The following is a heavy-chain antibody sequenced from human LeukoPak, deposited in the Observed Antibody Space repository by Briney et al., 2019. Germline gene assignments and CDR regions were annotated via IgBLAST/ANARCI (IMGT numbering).Heavy chain of an antibody. J-gene: IGHJ4*02. V-gene: IGHV4-34*01. CDR1: GRSFSGYY. D-gene: IGHD6-13*01. CDR2: INHSGST. Sequence: PSETLSLTCAVYGRSFSGYYWSWIRQPPGKGLEWIGEINHSGSTNYNPSLKSRVTISVDTSKNQFSLKLSSVTAADTAVYYCARSGIAAAGNRSYYFDYWGQGTLVTVSS. CDR3: ARSGIAAAGNRSYYFDY.